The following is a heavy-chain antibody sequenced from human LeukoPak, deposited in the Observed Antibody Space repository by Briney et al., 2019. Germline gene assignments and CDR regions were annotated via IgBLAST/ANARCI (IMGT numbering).Heavy chain of an antibody. CDR1: GLTFISYG. CDR3: ARDRIGYSRWDY. Sequence: GRSLRLSCAASGLTFISYGMHWVRQAPGKGREWVAVIWYDGSNKYYADSVKGRFTISRDNSKNTLYLQMNSLRAEDTAVYYCARDRIGYSRWDYWGQGTLVTVSS. CDR2: IWYDGSNK. D-gene: IGHD6-13*01. V-gene: IGHV3-33*01. J-gene: IGHJ4*02.